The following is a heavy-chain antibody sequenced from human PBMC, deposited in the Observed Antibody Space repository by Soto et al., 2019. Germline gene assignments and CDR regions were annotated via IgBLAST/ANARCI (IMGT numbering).Heavy chain of an antibody. Sequence: QVQLVQSGAEVKKPGASVKVSCKASRYAFTSYYIHWVRQAPGQGLEWMGWINPNNGYTKYTQKFQGRVTVTRDTSITTAYLELTRLQSDDTAVCYCAKAKFDFWSGYWSPSLDFWGQGTLVTVSS. CDR1: RYAFTSYY. J-gene: IGHJ4*02. CDR2: INPNNGYT. V-gene: IGHV1-2*02. D-gene: IGHD3-3*01. CDR3: AKAKFDFWSGYWSPSLDF.